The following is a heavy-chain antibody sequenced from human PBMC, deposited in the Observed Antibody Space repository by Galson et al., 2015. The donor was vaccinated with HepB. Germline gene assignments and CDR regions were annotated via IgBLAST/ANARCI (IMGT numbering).Heavy chain of an antibody. D-gene: IGHD4-17*01. J-gene: IGHJ3*02. Sequence: SVKVSCKASGYTFNIYAINWVRQAPGQGLEWMGWINTNTGNPTYAQGFTGRFVFSLDTSVSTAYLQISSLKVEDTAVYYCARHYGAFDIWGQGTMVTVSS. CDR3: ARHYGAFDI. CDR2: INTNTGNP. V-gene: IGHV7-4-1*02. CDR1: GYTFNIYA.